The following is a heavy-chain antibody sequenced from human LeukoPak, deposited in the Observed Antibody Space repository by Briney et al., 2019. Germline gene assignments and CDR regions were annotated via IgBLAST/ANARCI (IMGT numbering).Heavy chain of an antibody. V-gene: IGHV3-30*04. D-gene: IGHD5-18*01. CDR3: ASLDSSGY. J-gene: IGHJ4*02. CDR2: ISYDGSNK. CDR1: GFTFSSYA. Sequence: GGSLRLSCAASGFTFSSYAMHWVRQAPGKGLEWVAVISYDGSNKYYADSVKGRFTISRDNYKNTLYLQMNSLRAEDTAVYYCASLDSSGYWGQGTLVTVSS.